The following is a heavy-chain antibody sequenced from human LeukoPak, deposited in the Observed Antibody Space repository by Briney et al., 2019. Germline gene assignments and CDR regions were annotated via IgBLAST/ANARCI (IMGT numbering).Heavy chain of an antibody. CDR3: ARDYDS. CDR1: GYIFTNYN. J-gene: IGHJ5*01. CDR2: INAHTGET. Sequence: ASVKVSCKASGYIFTNYNLHWVRQAPGQGLEYMGWINAHTGETKYAQKFQGRVTMTRDTSISIAYMEVNRLTSDDMAVFYCARDYDSWGQGTLVTVSS. V-gene: IGHV1-2*02.